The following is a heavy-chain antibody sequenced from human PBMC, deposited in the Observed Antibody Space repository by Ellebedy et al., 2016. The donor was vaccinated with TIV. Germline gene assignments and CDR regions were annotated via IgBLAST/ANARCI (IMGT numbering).Heavy chain of an antibody. J-gene: IGHJ4*02. CDR2: INPTGGTT. CDR1: GYTFTSYY. V-gene: IGHV1-46*01. Sequence: AASVKVSCKASGYTFTSYYIHWLRQAPGQGLEWMGIINPTGGTTTYAQKFQGRVDMTRDTSTSTIYMELSSLRSEDTAMYYCARPSRPGYSYGPDFWGQGTLVSVSP. D-gene: IGHD5-18*01. CDR3: ARPSRPGYSYGPDF.